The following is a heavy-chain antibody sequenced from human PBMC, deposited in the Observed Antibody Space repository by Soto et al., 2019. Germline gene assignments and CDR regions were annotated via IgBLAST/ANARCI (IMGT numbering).Heavy chain of an antibody. V-gene: IGHV1-69*13. D-gene: IGHD6-19*01. Sequence: GASVKVSCKTSGGTFSTYGIYWVRQAPGQGLEWMGAIIPLFGTADYAQKFQGRVTITADESTSTAYMELSSLRSEDTAVYYCARPKGSYSSGYYYFDYWGQGTLVTVSS. CDR1: GGTFSTYG. CDR2: IIPLFGTA. J-gene: IGHJ4*02. CDR3: ARPKGSYSSGYYYFDY.